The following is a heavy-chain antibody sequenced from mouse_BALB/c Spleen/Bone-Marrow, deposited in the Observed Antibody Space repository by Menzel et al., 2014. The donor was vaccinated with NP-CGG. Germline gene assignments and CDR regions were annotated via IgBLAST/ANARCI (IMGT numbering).Heavy chain of an antibody. Sequence: DVKLVESGGGLVQPGGSRKFSCAASGFTFSSFGMHWVRQAPEKGLEWVAYISTGSSTIYYADTVKGRFTISRDNPKNTLFLQMTSLRSEDTAMYYCARSDGAMDYWGQGTSVTVSS. J-gene: IGHJ4*01. D-gene: IGHD2-3*01. CDR3: ARSDGAMDY. V-gene: IGHV5-17*02. CDR1: GFTFSSFG. CDR2: ISTGSSTI.